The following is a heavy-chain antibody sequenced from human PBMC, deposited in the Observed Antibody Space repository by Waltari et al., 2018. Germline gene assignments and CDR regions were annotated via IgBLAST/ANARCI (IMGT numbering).Heavy chain of an antibody. D-gene: IGHD3-10*01. J-gene: IGHJ4*02. CDR2: VLFDRNIK. CDR1: GYTFSNHA. Sequence: QVQLVESGGGVVQPGRSLRLSCAASGYTFSNHAMHWVRQTPGKGLELGALVLFDRNIKPDADSVKGSVTIASANSKNSLFLQMNSLGPEDTAVYLCARVGYDGSGNLFFDKWDQGTLVTVSS. V-gene: IGHV3-30-3*01. CDR3: ARVGYDGSGNLFFDK.